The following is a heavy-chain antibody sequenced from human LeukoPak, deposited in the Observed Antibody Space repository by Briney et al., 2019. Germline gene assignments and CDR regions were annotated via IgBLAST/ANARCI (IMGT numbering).Heavy chain of an antibody. V-gene: IGHV1-18*01. J-gene: IGHJ4*02. D-gene: IGHD6-19*01. CDR2: ISAYNGNT. CDR3: ARDAIIAVAGGIDY. CDR1: GGTFSSYA. Sequence: ASVKVSCKASGGTFSSYAISWVRQAPGQGLEWMGWISAYNGNTNYAQKLQGRVTMTTDTSTSTAYMELRSLRSDDTAVYYCARDAIIAVAGGIDYWGQGTLVTVSS.